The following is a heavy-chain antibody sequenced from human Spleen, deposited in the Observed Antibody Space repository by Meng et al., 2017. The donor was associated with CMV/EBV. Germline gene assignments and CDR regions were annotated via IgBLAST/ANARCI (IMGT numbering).Heavy chain of an antibody. CDR3: ARGLSSSGFDY. CDR1: GYTFSGYY. V-gene: IGHV1-2*04. J-gene: IGHJ4*02. Sequence: QVQRVQSGAEVKKAGASVKVSCKASGYTFSGYYMNWMRQAPGQGLEWMGWINPNSGGTNYAQKFQGWVTMTRDTSISTAYMELSSLRSDDTAVYYCARGLSSSGFDYWGQGTLVTVSS. CDR2: INPNSGGT. D-gene: IGHD3-22*01.